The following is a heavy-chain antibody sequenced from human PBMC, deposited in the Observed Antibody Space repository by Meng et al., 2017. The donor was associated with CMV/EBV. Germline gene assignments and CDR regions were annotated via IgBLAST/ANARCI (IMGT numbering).Heavy chain of an antibody. CDR2: ISSSSSYI. D-gene: IGHD3-16*01. CDR3: ALQGGDY. Sequence: GESLKISCAASGFTFSSYSMNWVRQAPGKGLEWVSSISSSSSYIYYADSVKGRFTISRDNAKNSLYLQMNNLRAEDTAVYYCALQGGDYWGQGTLVTVSS. J-gene: IGHJ4*02. V-gene: IGHV3-21*01. CDR1: GFTFSSYS.